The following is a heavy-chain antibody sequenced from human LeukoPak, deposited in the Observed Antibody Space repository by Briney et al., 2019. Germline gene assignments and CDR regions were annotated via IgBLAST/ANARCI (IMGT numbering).Heavy chain of an antibody. CDR3: ARDGPDFWSGYPNPYYYYYMDV. D-gene: IGHD3-3*01. V-gene: IGHV1-18*01. Sequence: ASVKVSCKASGYTFTSYGISWVRQAPGQGLEWMGWISAYNGKTNYAQKLQGRVTMTTDTSTSTAYMELRSLRSDYTAVYYCARDGPDFWSGYPNPYYYYYMDVWGKGTTVTVSS. CDR1: GYTFTSYG. J-gene: IGHJ6*03. CDR2: ISAYNGKT.